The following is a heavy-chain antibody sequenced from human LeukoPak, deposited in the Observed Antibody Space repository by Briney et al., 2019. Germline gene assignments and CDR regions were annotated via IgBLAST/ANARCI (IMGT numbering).Heavy chain of an antibody. D-gene: IGHD5-12*01. J-gene: IGHJ4*02. V-gene: IGHV4-39*07. CDR3: ARLVATTLSFDY. CDR2: IYYSGST. CDR1: GGSISSSSYY. Sequence: SVTLSLTCTVSGGSISSSSYYWGWLRQPPGKGLEWIGSIYYSGSTYYNPSLKSRVTISVDTSKNQFSLKLSPVTAADTAVYYCARLVATTLSFDYWGQGTLVTVSS.